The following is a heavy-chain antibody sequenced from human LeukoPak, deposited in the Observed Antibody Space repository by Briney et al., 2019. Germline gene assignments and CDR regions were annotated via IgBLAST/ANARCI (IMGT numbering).Heavy chain of an antibody. J-gene: IGHJ4*02. Sequence: SETLSLTCTVSGGSISSYYWSWIRQPPGKGLEWIGYIYYSGSTNYNPSLKSRVTISVDTSKNQFSLKLSSVTAADTAVYYCARHRTRISGYELDYWGQGALVTVSS. V-gene: IGHV4-59*08. D-gene: IGHD5-12*01. CDR3: ARHRTRISGYELDY. CDR2: IYYSGST. CDR1: GGSISSYY.